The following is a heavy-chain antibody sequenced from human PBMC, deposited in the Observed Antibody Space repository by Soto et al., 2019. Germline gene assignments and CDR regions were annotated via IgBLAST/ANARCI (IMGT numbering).Heavy chain of an antibody. Sequence: LETLPLTCAVSSGSISSSNWWSWVRQPPGKGLEWIGEIYHSGSTNYNPSLKSRVTISVDKSKNQFSLKLSSVTAADTAVYYCAREMTTVNYYYYYMDVWGKGTTVTV. CDR1: SGSISSSNW. D-gene: IGHD4-17*01. V-gene: IGHV4-4*02. CDR3: AREMTTVNYYYYYMDV. J-gene: IGHJ6*03. CDR2: IYHSGST.